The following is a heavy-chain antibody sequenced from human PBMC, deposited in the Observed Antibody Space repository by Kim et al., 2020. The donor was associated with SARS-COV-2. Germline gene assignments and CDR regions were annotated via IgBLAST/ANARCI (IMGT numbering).Heavy chain of an antibody. CDR3: ARKRVPLLWFGELLLRGGGMDV. CDR2: INPNSGGT. Sequence: ASVKVSCKASGYTFTGYYMHWVRQAPGQGLEWMGWINPNSGGTNYAQKFQGRVTMTRDTSISTAYMELSRLRSDDTAVYYCARKRVPLLWFGELLLRGGGMDVWGQGTTVTVSS. CDR1: GYTFTGYY. V-gene: IGHV1-2*02. D-gene: IGHD3-10*01. J-gene: IGHJ6*02.